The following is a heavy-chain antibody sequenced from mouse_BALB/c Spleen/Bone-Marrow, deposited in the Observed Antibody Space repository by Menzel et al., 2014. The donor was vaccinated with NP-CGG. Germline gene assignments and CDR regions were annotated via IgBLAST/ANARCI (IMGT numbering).Heavy chain of an antibody. CDR3: ARSGNFFDY. D-gene: IGHD1-3*01. J-gene: IGHJ2*01. Sequence: EVKLMESGPGLVKPSQSLSLTCTVTGYSITSGFAWNWIRQFPGNNLEWIGYISSSGRTSYHPSLKGRISITRDTSKNQFFLQLNSVTTEDTATYYCARSGNFFDYWGQGTTLTVSS. CDR2: ISSSGRT. CDR1: GYSITSGFA. V-gene: IGHV3-2*02.